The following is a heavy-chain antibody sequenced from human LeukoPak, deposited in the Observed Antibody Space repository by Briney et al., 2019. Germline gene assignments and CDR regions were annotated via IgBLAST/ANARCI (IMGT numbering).Heavy chain of an antibody. CDR2: IRSSGNTI. CDR3: ARVRVSSSPLGGDAFDI. J-gene: IGHJ3*02. V-gene: IGHV3-11*04. D-gene: IGHD6-6*01. Sequence: GGSLRLSCAASGFTFSDYSMSWIRQAPGKGLEWVSYIRSSGNTIYYADSVEGRFTISRDNAKNSLYLQMNSLRAEDTAVYYCARVRVSSSPLGGDAFDIWGQGTMVTVSS. CDR1: GFTFSDYS.